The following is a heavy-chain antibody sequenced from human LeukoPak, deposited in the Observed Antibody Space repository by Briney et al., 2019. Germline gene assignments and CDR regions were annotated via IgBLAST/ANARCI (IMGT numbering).Heavy chain of an antibody. CDR3: ARRDYSVMAIDY. CDR1: GGSISSGSYY. D-gene: IGHD2-15*01. Sequence: PSQTLSLTCTVSGGSISSGSYYWSWIRQPAGKGLEWIGRIYTSGSTNYNPSLKSRVTISVDKAKNQFSLKLSSVTAADTAVYYCARRDYSVMAIDYWDQGTLVTVSS. J-gene: IGHJ4*02. CDR2: IYTSGST. V-gene: IGHV4-61*02.